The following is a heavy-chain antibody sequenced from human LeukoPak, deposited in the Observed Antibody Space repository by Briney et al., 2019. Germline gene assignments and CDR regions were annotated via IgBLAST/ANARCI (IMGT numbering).Heavy chain of an antibody. D-gene: IGHD5-12*01. CDR1: GYTFTGYY. V-gene: IGHV1-2*02. J-gene: IGHJ5*02. Sequence: ASVKVSCKASGYTFTGYYMHWVRQAPGQGLEWMGWINPNSSGTNYAQKFRGRVTMTRDTSISTAYMELSRLRSDDTAVYYCARDLIVATMMGFDPWGQGTLVTVSS. CDR2: INPNSSGT. CDR3: ARDLIVATMMGFDP.